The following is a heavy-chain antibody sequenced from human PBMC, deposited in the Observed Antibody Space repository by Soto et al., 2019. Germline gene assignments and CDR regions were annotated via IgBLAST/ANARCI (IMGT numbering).Heavy chain of an antibody. V-gene: IGHV1-18*01. CDR1: GYTFTSYG. J-gene: IGHJ4*02. CDR3: ARGRDVDY. CDR2: ISAHNGNT. Sequence: QVHLVQSGAEVKKPGASVKVSCKGSGYTFTSYGIPWVRQAPGQGLEWMGWISAHNGNTNYAQKLQGRVTVTRDTYTSTPYMELRILKSDDAAGYDVARGRDVDYWGQGALVTVSS.